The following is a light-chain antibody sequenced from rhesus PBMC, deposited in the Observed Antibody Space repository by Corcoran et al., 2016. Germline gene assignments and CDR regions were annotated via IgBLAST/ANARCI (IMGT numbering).Light chain of an antibody. CDR2: VAS. Sequence: DIQMTQSPSSLSAPLGDRATITSRASQTISSYLAWYQQKPGKVPKLLIYVASSLESGVPSRFSGSGSGTDFTLAISSLQPEDFATYYCQQPNNRRPTFGQGTKVEIK. CDR3: QQPNNRRPT. CDR1: QTISSY. V-gene: IGKV1S5*01. J-gene: IGKJ1*01.